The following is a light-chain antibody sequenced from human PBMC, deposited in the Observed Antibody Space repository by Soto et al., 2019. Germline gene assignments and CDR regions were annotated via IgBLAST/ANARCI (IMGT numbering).Light chain of an antibody. V-gene: IGKV3-20*01. CDR2: GAS. CDR3: QQYNNWPWT. Sequence: EIVLTQSPGTLSLSPGETATXXCXXSQTVRGNYLAWYQQKPGQAPRLLIYGASSGATGIPDRFVGSGSEADFILTIYRLEPEDFAVYYCQQYNNWPWTFGQGTKVDI. J-gene: IGKJ1*01. CDR1: QTVRGNY.